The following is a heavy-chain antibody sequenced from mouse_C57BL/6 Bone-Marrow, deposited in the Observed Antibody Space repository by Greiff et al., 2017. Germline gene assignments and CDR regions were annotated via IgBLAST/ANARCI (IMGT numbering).Heavy chain of an antibody. CDR3: ARAGRPLITTVVAPFDY. D-gene: IGHD1-1*01. CDR1: GYSITSGYY. J-gene: IGHJ2*01. V-gene: IGHV3-6*01. Sequence: DVQLQESGPGLVKPSQSLSLTCSVTGYSITSGYYWNWIRQFPGNKLEWMGYISYDGSNNYNPSLKNRISITRDTSKNQFFLKLNSVTTEDTATYYCARAGRPLITTVVAPFDYWGQGTTLTVSS. CDR2: ISYDGSN.